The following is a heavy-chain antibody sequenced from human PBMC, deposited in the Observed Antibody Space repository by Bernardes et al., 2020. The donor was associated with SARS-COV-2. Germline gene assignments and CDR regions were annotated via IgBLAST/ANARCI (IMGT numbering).Heavy chain of an antibody. V-gene: IGHV4-59*01. CDR1: GDSLINSF. Sequence: SETLSLTCVVSGDSLINSFWIWIRQPPVWGREWIGYMPYICMSHYNPSLKSRVTISVDTSNSQFTLVLRSVTAADTAVYYCARDRGEVVTLFGVVTGPQYCDFGGQGMLVTVSS. CDR2: MPYICMS. J-gene: IGHJ4*02. D-gene: IGHD3-3*01. CDR3: ARDRGEVVTLFGVVTGPQYCDF.